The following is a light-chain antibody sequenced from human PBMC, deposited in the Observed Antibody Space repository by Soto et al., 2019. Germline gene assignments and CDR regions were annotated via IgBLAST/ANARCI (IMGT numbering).Light chain of an antibody. CDR3: QQYGSSPST. CDR2: GAS. Sequence: DIVLTQSPGTLSLSPVEIATLSCSASQSVSSNYITWYQQKPGQAPRRLIFGASSRATGIPDRFSGSGSGTDFTLTISRLEPEDFAVYYCQQYGSSPSTFGQGTKVDI. J-gene: IGKJ1*01. CDR1: QSVSSNY. V-gene: IGKV3-20*01.